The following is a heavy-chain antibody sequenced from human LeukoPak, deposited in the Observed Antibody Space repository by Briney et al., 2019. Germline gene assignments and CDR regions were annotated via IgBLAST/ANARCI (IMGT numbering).Heavy chain of an antibody. Sequence: GGSLRLSCTASGLTFSTSGFNWVRQAPGKGLEWVASIGPTGSDRYHADSIKGRFTISRDNANNFLYLQMNSLRGEDTAVYYCATETNGRHYDYWGRGTLLTVSP. CDR3: ATETNGRHYDY. CDR2: IGPTGSDR. D-gene: IGHD1-14*01. V-gene: IGHV3-21*06. J-gene: IGHJ4*02. CDR1: GLTFSTSG.